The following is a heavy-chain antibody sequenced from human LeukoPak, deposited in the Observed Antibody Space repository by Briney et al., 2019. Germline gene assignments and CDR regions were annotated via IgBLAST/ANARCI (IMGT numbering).Heavy chain of an antibody. J-gene: IGHJ4*01. Sequence: GGSLRLSCAASGFTFTDYAMNWVRQAPGKGLEWVASTKGNGGSTNYTDSVKDRFTISRDNSKNTVYLQMHSLSADDTAVYYCAKGPYYYASGYFDSWGHGALVTVSS. D-gene: IGHD3-22*01. CDR3: AKGPYYYASGYFDS. CDR2: TKGNGGST. V-gene: IGHV3-23*01. CDR1: GFTFTDYA.